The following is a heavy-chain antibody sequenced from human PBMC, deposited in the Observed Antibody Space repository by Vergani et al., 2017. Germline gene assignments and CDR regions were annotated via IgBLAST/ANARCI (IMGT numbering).Heavy chain of an antibody. Sequence: QITLKESGPTLVKPTQTLTLTCTFSGFSLSTSGVGVGWIRQPPGKALEWLALIYWNDDKRYSPSLKSRLTITKDTSKNQVVLTMTNMDPVDTATYYCAHSLNSGGNLGYYFDYWGQGTLVTVSS. V-gene: IGHV2-5*01. CDR2: IYWNDDK. CDR3: AHSLNSGGNLGYYFDY. CDR1: GFSLSTSGVG. J-gene: IGHJ4*02. D-gene: IGHD4-23*01.